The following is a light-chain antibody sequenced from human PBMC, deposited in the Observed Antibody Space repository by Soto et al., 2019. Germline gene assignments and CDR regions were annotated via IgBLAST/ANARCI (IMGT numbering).Light chain of an antibody. CDR3: QQAASFPIT. CDR2: KAS. Sequence: DIQMTQSPSPLCACVGDRVTITCRAGQSLSSWLALYQQKPGKAPKLLIYKASSLESGVPARFRGSGSGTEFTLTISSLQSEDFATYYCQQAASFPITFGQGTRLEIK. V-gene: IGKV1-5*03. J-gene: IGKJ5*01. CDR1: QSLSSW.